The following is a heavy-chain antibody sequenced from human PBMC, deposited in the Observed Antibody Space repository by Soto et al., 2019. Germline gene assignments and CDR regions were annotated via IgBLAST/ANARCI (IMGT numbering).Heavy chain of an antibody. CDR1: GGSISSYY. CDR3: ARELPSGGFDY. V-gene: IGHV4-59*01. CDR2: IYYSGST. J-gene: IGHJ4*02. Sequence: PSETLSLTCTVSGGSISSYYWSWIRQPPGKGLEWIGYIYYSGSTNYNPSLKSRVTISVDTSKNQFSLKLSSVTAADTAVYYCARELPSGGFDYWGQGTLVTVSS. D-gene: IGHD3-10*01.